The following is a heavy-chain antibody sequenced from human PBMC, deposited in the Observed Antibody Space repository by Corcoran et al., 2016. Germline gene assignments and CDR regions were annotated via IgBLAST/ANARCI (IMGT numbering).Heavy chain of an antibody. CDR2: IYYIGST. V-gene: IGHV4-39*01. J-gene: IGHJ3*02. Sequence: QLQLQESGPGLVKPSETLSLTCTVSGGSISSSSYYWGWIRQPPGKGLEWIGSIYYIGSTYYNPSLKSRVTISVDTSKNQFSLKLSSVTAADTAVYYCARTRGGYYYGSGSPDAFDIWGQGTMVTVSS. D-gene: IGHD3-10*01. CDR1: GGSISSSSYY. CDR3: ARTRGGYYYGSGSPDAFDI.